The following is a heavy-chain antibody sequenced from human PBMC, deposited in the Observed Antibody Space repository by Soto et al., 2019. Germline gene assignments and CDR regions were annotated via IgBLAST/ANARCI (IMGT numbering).Heavy chain of an antibody. CDR1: GFTFSSYS. CDR3: ARYFKEAQYFYYCMDV. V-gene: IGHV3-21*06. CDR2: ISSGRNYT. D-gene: IGHD3-9*01. Sequence: EVQLVESGGGLVKPGGSLSLSCVVSGFTFSSYSMNWVRQAPGKGLEWVASISSGRNYTYYADSVKGLFTISRDNAKNSVYRQMNSLRDEDMALYYCARYFKEAQYFYYCMDVWGKGTTVTVSS. J-gene: IGHJ6*03.